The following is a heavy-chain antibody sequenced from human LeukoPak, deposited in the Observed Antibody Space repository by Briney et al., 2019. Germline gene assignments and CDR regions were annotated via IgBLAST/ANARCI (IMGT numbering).Heavy chain of an antibody. Sequence: GESLKISCKGSGYRFTSNWIGWVRQMPGKGLELMGIICPGDSDTTYSPSFQGQVTISVDKSISTAYLQWSSLKASDTAIYYCARRSGDGFNWFDPWGQGTLVTVSS. CDR1: GYRFTSNW. V-gene: IGHV5-51*01. D-gene: IGHD4-17*01. J-gene: IGHJ5*02. CDR3: ARRSGDGFNWFDP. CDR2: ICPGDSDT.